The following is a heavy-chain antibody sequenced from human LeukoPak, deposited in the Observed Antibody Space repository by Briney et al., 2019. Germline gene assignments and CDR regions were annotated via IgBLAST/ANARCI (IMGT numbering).Heavy chain of an antibody. CDR1: GFTFDDYA. Sequence: GRSLRLSCAASGFTFDDYAMHWVRQAPGKGLEWVSGISWNSGSIGYADSVKGRFTISRDNAKNSLYLHMNSLRAEDTAVYYCARDGGWTTFDSWGQGTLVAISS. CDR3: ARDGGWTTFDS. J-gene: IGHJ4*02. D-gene: IGHD1-1*01. V-gene: IGHV3-9*01. CDR2: ISWNSGSI.